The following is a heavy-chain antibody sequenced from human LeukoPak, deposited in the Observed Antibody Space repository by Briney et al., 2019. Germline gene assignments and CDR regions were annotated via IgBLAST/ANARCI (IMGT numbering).Heavy chain of an antibody. J-gene: IGHJ6*03. Sequence: ASVKVSCKASGYTFTSYDINWVRQATGQGLEWMGWMNPNSGNTGYAQKFQGRVTMTRNTSISTAYMELSSLRSEDTAVYYCARGRRGYQPIKFGLDNYYYMDVWGKGTTVTVSS. CDR2: MNPNSGNT. CDR1: GYTFTSYD. D-gene: IGHD2-2*01. CDR3: ARGRRGYQPIKFGLDNYYYMDV. V-gene: IGHV1-8*01.